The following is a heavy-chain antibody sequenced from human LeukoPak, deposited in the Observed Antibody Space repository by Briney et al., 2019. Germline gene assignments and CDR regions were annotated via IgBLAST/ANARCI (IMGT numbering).Heavy chain of an antibody. CDR1: GFTFSHAW. Sequence: GGSLRLSCAASGFTFSHAWMSWVRQAPGKGLEWVGRIKSTTDGGTTDYTEPVKGRFTISRDDSKDTLSLQMNGLETEDTAVYYCATYFYHSGDYGLIRYWGQGTLVTVSS. CDR2: IKSTTDGGTT. D-gene: IGHD3-10*01. V-gene: IGHV3-15*01. J-gene: IGHJ4*02. CDR3: ATYFYHSGDYGLIRY.